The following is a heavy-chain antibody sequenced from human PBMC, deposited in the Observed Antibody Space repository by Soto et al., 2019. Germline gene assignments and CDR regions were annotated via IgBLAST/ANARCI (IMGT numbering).Heavy chain of an antibody. CDR2: IYHSGST. D-gene: IGHD2-15*01. J-gene: IGHJ4*02. CDR3: ASVVVGATRQTGSDH. Sequence: SETLSLTYAVSGGSISSSNWWSWVRQPPGKGLEWIGEIYHSGSTNYNPSLKSRVTISVDKSKNQFSLKLTSVNAGDTAVYFCASVVVGATRQTGSDHWGQGTLVTVSS. CDR1: GGSISSSNW. V-gene: IGHV4-4*02.